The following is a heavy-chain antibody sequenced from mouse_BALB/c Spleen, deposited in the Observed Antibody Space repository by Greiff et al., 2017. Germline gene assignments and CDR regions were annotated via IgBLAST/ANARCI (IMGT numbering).Heavy chain of an antibody. CDR2: INSDGGST. CDR3: ARRPYYGYDHFDY. V-gene: IGHV5-2*01. J-gene: IGHJ2*01. Sequence: EVKLMESGGGLVQPGESLKLSCESNEYEFPSHDMSWVRKTPEKRLELVAAINSDGGSTYYPDTMERRFIISRDNTKKTLYLQMSSLRSEDTALYYCARRPYYGYDHFDYWGQGTTLTVSS. CDR1: EYEFPSHD. D-gene: IGHD2-9*01.